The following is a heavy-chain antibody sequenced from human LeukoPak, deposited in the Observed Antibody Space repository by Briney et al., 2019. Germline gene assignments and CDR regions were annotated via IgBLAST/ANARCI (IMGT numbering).Heavy chain of an antibody. J-gene: IGHJ6*02. V-gene: IGHV4-59*01. CDR2: IYYSGST. CDR3: ARTPYYYYGMDV. CDR1: GGSISSYY. Sequence: SETLSLTCTVSGGSISSYYWSWIRQPPGKGLEWIGYIYYSGSTNYNPSLKSRVTISVDTSKNQFSLKLSSVTAADTAVYYCARTPYYYYGMDVWGQGTTVTVSS.